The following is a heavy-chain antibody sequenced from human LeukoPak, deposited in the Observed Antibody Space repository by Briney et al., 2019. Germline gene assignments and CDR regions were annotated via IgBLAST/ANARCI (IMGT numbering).Heavy chain of an antibody. CDR1: GFTFSNYN. V-gene: IGHV3-21*01. CDR3: ARDPYSGAYYEGYYYYYMDV. D-gene: IGHD1-26*01. J-gene: IGHJ6*03. Sequence: GGSLRLSCAAPGFTFSNYNMNWVRQTPGKGLEWISSITSSSSYKFYADSVKGRFTISRDNAKNSLYLQMNSLRAEDTAVYYCARDPYSGAYYEGYYYYYMDVWGKGTTVTISS. CDR2: ITSSSSYK.